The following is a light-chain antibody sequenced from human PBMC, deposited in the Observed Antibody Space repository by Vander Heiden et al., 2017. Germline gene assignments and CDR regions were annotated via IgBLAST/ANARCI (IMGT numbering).Light chain of an antibody. CDR1: QSVSSSY. V-gene: IGKV3-20*01. CDR3: QQYGSSHT. Sequence: EIVLTQSPGTLSLSPGERATLSCRASQSVSSSYLAWYQQKPGQAPRLLIYGASSRATGIPDRFSGSGSGTDFTLTISRLEPEDFAVYYWQQYGSSHTFGPGTKVXIK. J-gene: IGKJ3*01. CDR2: GAS.